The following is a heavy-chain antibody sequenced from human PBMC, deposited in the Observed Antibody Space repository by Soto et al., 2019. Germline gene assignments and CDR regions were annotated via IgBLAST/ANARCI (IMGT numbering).Heavy chain of an antibody. CDR3: AKVEGIVGTTTSRYFQH. CDR2: ISSDGTTI. CDR1: GFTFSSYE. Sequence: EVQLVESGGGLVQSGKSLRLSCAASGFTFSSYEMNWVRQAPGKGLEWVSYISSDGTTIYYADSVKGRFTISRDNAKNSLSLQMNNLRAEDTAVYYCAKVEGIVGTTTSRYFQHWGQGTLVTVSS. V-gene: IGHV3-48*03. J-gene: IGHJ1*01. D-gene: IGHD1-26*01.